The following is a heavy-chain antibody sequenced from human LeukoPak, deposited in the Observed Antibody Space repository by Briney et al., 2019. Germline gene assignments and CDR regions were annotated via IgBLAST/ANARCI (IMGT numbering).Heavy chain of an antibody. D-gene: IGHD3-22*01. CDR2: ISGSGGST. CDR1: GFTFSSYA. J-gene: IGHJ4*02. Sequence: PGGSLRLSCAASGFTFSSYAMSWVRQAPGKGLEWVSAISGSGGSTYYADSVKGRFTISRDNSKNTLYLQMNSLRAEDTAVYYCAKEDYYDSSGYSQGFDYWGQGTLVTVSP. CDR3: AKEDYYDSSGYSQGFDY. V-gene: IGHV3-23*01.